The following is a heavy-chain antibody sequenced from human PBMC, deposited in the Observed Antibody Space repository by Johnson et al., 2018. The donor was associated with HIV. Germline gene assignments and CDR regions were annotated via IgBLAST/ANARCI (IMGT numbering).Heavy chain of an antibody. J-gene: IGHJ3*02. Sequence: QVQLVESGGGLVQPGGSLRLSCAASGFTFSDYYMSWIRQAPGKGLEWVSYISSSGSTIYYAESVKGRFTISRENAKNSLYLQMNSLRAEDTAVYYCARDQSEVDAFDIWGQGTMVTVSS. CDR3: ARDQSEVDAFDI. CDR1: GFTFSDYY. CDR2: ISSSGSTI. V-gene: IGHV3-11*04.